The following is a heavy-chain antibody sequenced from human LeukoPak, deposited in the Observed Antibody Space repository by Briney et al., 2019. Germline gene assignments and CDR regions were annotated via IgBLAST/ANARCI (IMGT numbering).Heavy chain of an antibody. Sequence: SETLSLTCTVSGGSISSYYWSWIRQPPGKGLEWIGYIYYSGSTNYNPSLKSRVTISVDTSKNQFSLKLSSVTAADTAVYYCARWAYDSSGYYDNFDYWGQGTLVTVSS. J-gene: IGHJ4*02. CDR1: GGSISSYY. CDR2: IYYSGST. CDR3: ARWAYDSSGYYDNFDY. D-gene: IGHD3-22*01. V-gene: IGHV4-59*01.